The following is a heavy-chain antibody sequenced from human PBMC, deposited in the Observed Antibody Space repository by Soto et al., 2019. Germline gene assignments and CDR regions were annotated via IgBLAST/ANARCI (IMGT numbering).Heavy chain of an antibody. D-gene: IGHD2-2*01. J-gene: IGHJ6*02. Sequence: SQTLSLTCAISGDSVSSNSAAWNWIRQSPSRGLEWLGRTYCRSKWYNDYAVSVKSRITINPDTSKNQFSLQLNSVTPEDTAVYYCARVRIPAAPEDYYYGMDVWGQGTTVTVSS. V-gene: IGHV6-1*01. CDR3: ARVRIPAAPEDYYYGMDV. CDR1: GDSVSSNSAA. CDR2: TYCRSKWYN.